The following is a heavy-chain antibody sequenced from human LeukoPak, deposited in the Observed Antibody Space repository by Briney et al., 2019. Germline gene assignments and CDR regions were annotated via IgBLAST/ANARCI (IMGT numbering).Heavy chain of an antibody. CDR3: ARWATADNLLDY. V-gene: IGHV1-46*01. Sequence: ASVKVSCKASGYTFTNYFMHWVRQAPGQGLEWMGIINPSGGSTSYTQKFQGRVTMTRDTSTRTVYMELSSLRSEDTAVYYCARWATADNLLDYWGQGTLVTVSS. D-gene: IGHD6-13*01. J-gene: IGHJ4*02. CDR2: INPSGGST. CDR1: GYTFTNYF.